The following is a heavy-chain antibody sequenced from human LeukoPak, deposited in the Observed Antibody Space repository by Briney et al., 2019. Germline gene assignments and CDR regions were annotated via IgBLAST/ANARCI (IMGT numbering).Heavy chain of an antibody. V-gene: IGHV7-4-1*02. CDR2: INTNTGNP. D-gene: IGHD3-10*01. CDR3: ARDHYYGSGSAGDWFDP. CDR1: GYTFTSYG. J-gene: IGHJ5*02. Sequence: ASVKVSCKASGYTFTSYGISWVRQAPGQGLEWMGWINTNTGNPTYAQGFTGRFVFSLDTSVSTAYLQISSLKAEDTAVYYCARDHYYGSGSAGDWFDPWGQGTLVTVSS.